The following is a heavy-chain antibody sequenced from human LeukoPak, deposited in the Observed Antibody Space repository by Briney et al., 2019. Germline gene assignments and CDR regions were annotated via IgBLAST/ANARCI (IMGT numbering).Heavy chain of an antibody. CDR1: GFTFSNFW. CDR3: ARVYLDNWGSELGS. J-gene: IGHJ5*02. CDR2: INTDGSRT. Sequence: PGGSLTLSCAASGFTFSNFWMHWVRQAPGKGLVWVSRINTDGSRTDYADSVKGRFTISRDNAKNTLYLQMNSLRAEDTAVYYCARVYLDNWGSELGSWGQGTLVTVSS. D-gene: IGHD7-27*01. V-gene: IGHV3-74*01.